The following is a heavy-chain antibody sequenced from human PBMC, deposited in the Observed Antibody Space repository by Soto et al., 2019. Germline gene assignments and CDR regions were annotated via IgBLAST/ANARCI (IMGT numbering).Heavy chain of an antibody. CDR2: IYSGGST. Sequence: EVQLVESGGVLVQPGGSLRLSCAASGFTVSSNYMSWVRQAPGKGLEWVSVIYSGGSTYYADSVKGRFTISRDNSKNTLYLQMNSLRAEDTAVYYCARDRHYGSGSYGYRNWFDPWGQGTLVTVSS. V-gene: IGHV3-66*01. CDR1: GFTVSSNY. CDR3: ARDRHYGSGSYGYRNWFDP. J-gene: IGHJ5*02. D-gene: IGHD3-10*01.